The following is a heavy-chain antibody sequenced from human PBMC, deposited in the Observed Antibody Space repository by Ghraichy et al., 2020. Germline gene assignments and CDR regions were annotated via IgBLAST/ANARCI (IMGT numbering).Heavy chain of an antibody. CDR3: ARDISRYDFWSGYYRADYYYYGMDV. CDR1: GGSISSTSYY. J-gene: IGHJ6*02. D-gene: IGHD3-3*01. Sequence: SQTLSLTCTVSGGSISSTSYYWSWIRQPPGTGLEWIGSVYYTGSTHYNPSLKSRVTISADTSKKQFSLKLSSVTAADTAVYYCARDISRYDFWSGYYRADYYYYGMDVWGQGTTVTVSS. V-gene: IGHV4-39*07. CDR2: VYYTGST.